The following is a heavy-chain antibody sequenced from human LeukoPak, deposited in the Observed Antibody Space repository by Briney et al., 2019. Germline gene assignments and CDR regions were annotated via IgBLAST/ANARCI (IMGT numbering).Heavy chain of an antibody. J-gene: IGHJ4*02. Sequence: ASVKVSCKASGYNFIAYYIHWVRQAPGQGLEWMGIINPSGGSTSYAQKFQGRVTMTRDTSTSTVYMELSSLRSEDTAVYYCARDLAEEPYYFDYWGQGTLVTVSS. CDR1: GYNFIAYY. V-gene: IGHV1-46*01. CDR2: INPSGGST. D-gene: IGHD1-14*01. CDR3: ARDLAEEPYYFDY.